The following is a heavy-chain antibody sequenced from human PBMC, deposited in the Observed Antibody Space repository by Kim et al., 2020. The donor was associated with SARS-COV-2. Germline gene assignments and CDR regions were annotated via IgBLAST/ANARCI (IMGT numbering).Heavy chain of an antibody. J-gene: IGHJ6*01. V-gene: IGHV3-9*01. CDR3: AILTPGIDYGGNYYYYG. CDR2: ISWNSGSI. CDR1: GFTFDDYA. Sequence: GGSLRLSCAASGFTFDDYAMHWVRQATGKGLEWVSGISWNSGSIGYADSVKGRFTISRDNAKNSLYLQMNSLRAEDTALYYCAILTPGIDYGGNYYYYG. D-gene: IGHD4-17*01.